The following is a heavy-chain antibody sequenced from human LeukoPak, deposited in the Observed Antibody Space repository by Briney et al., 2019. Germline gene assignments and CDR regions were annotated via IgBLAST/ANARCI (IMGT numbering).Heavy chain of an antibody. V-gene: IGHV3-30*03. D-gene: IGHD7-27*01. J-gene: IGHJ6*03. Sequence: GGSLRLSCAASGFTFSSHDMHWVRQAPGKGLEWVAIISYDGGKKDYADSVKGRFTISRDNAKNSLYLQMNSLRAEDTAVYYCASAWGRYYMDVWGKGTTVTVSS. CDR2: ISYDGGKK. CDR1: GFTFSSHD. CDR3: ASAWGRYYMDV.